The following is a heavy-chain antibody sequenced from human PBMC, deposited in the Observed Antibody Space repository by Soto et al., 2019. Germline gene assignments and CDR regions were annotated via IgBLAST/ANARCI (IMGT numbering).Heavy chain of an antibody. V-gene: IGHV3-30-3*01. D-gene: IGHD3-22*01. CDR2: ISHDGNK. J-gene: IGHJ1*01. CDR3: AREDESSGHAGTFQH. CDR1: GFTFSGYI. Sequence: QVQLVESGGDVVQPGRSLRLSCAASGFTFSGYIFHWVRQPPGKGLEWVGLISHDGNKQYADSVKDRFTISRDHSKNEVHLQMNSLSVEDTALYYCAREDESSGHAGTFQHWGQGTLVTV.